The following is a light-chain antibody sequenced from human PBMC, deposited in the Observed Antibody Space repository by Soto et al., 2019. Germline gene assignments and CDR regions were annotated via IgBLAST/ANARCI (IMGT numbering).Light chain of an antibody. J-gene: IGKJ2*01. Sequence: VLTQSPGPLSLSPGEGATLSSRASQSARNNYLAWYQQYPGQSPKLLFFGSSDRATGLPDRFSGSGSGTDFTLKISRLEAEDFAVCYCQQYGSSPAYTFGQGTKLASK. CDR2: GSS. V-gene: IGKV3-20*01. CDR3: QQYGSSPAYT. CDR1: QSARNNY.